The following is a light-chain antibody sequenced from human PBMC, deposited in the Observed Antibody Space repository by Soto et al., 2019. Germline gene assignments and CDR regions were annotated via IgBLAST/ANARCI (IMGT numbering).Light chain of an antibody. CDR3: QQYNNWPLT. CDR1: QSVTSN. J-gene: IGKJ4*01. Sequence: ETVMTQSPATLSVSPGERATLSCRASQSVTSNLAWYWQKPGQAPRLLIYGASTRATGIPARFSGSGSGTEFTLTISSLQSEDFAVYYCQQYNNWPLTFGGGTKVDI. V-gene: IGKV3-15*01. CDR2: GAS.